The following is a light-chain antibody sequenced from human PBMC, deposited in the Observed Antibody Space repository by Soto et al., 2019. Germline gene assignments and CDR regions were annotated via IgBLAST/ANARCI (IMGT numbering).Light chain of an antibody. V-gene: IGKV1-5*03. CDR3: QQYNVLSPWT. CDR1: QSVSTW. CDR2: KAS. J-gene: IGKJ1*01. Sequence: DIQMTQSPSTLSASVGDRVTITCRASQSVSTWLAWYQQKPGKAPQLLIYKASTLESAVPSRFXGSGSGTEFTLTITSLQPDDSAAYYCQQYNVLSPWTFGQETKVEIK.